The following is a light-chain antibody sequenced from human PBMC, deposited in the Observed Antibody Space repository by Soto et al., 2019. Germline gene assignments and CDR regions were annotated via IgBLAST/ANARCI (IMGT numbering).Light chain of an antibody. CDR3: QKYNSALQRT. J-gene: IGKJ3*01. CDR1: QGISNY. Sequence: DIQMTQSPSPLSASVGDRVTIPCRASQGISNYLAWYQQKPGKVPKLLIYAASTLQSGVPSRFSGSGSGTDFTLTISSLQPEDVATYNCQKYNSALQRTFGPGTKVDIK. V-gene: IGKV1-27*01. CDR2: AAS.